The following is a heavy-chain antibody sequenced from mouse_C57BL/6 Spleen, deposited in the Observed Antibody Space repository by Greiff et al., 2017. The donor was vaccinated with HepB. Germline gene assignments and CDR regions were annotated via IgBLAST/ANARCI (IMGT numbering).Heavy chain of an antibody. J-gene: IGHJ4*01. Sequence: EVQLVESGGGLVKPGGSLKLSCAASGFTFSSYAMSWVRQTPEKRLEWVATISDGGSYTYYPDNVKGRFTISRDNAKNNLYLQMSHLKSEDTAMYYCARDRWLPLYAMDYWGQGTSVTVSS. CDR1: GFTFSSYA. V-gene: IGHV5-4*01. CDR2: ISDGGSYT. D-gene: IGHD2-2*01. CDR3: ARDRWLPLYAMDY.